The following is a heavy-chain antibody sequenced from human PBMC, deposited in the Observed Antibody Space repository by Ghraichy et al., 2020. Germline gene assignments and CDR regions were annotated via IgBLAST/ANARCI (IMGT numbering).Heavy chain of an antibody. Sequence: GGSLRLSCAASGFTFSNYAMSWVRQAPGKGLEWVSAISLSGGSTYYADSVKGRFTISRDNSKNTLYLQMNSLRAGDTAVYYCAKIIGMAVAGVDYFDSWGQGTLVTVSS. CDR1: GFTFSNYA. CDR3: AKIIGMAVAGVDYFDS. CDR2: ISLSGGST. V-gene: IGHV3-23*01. J-gene: IGHJ4*02. D-gene: IGHD6-19*01.